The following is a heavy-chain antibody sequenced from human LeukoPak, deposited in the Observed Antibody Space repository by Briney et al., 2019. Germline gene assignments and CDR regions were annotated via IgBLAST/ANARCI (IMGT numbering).Heavy chain of an antibody. CDR3: ARENAYCGGDCYPYYYYGMDV. CDR2: INHSGST. J-gene: IGHJ6*02. D-gene: IGHD2-21*02. CDR1: GGSFSGYY. Sequence: SETLSLTCAVYGGSFSGYYWSWIRQPPGKGLEWIGEINHSGSTNYDPSLKSRVTISVDTSKNQFSLKLSSVTAADTAVYYCARENAYCGGDCYPYYYYGMDVWGQGTTVTVSS. V-gene: IGHV4-34*01.